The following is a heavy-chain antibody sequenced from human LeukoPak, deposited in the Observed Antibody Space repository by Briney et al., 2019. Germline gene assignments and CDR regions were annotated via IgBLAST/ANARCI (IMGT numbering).Heavy chain of an antibody. CDR1: GFTFDDYA. J-gene: IGHJ6*02. V-gene: IGHV3-9*01. D-gene: IGHD3-10*01. Sequence: RTGGSLRLSCAASGFTFDDYAMHWVRQAPGKGLEWVSGISWNSGSIGYADSVKGRFTISRDNAKNPLYLQMNSLRAEDTALYYCAKWDGSGKNGMDVWGQGTTVTVSS. CDR3: AKWDGSGKNGMDV. CDR2: ISWNSGSI.